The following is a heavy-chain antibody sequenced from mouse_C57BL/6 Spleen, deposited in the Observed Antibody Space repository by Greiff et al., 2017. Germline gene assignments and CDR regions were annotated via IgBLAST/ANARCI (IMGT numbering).Heavy chain of an antibody. CDR2: IDPSDSET. CDR3: ARRGRFDAMDY. Sequence: QVQLQQPGAELVRPGSSVKLSCKASGYTFTSYWMPWVKQRPIQGLEWIGNIDPSDSETHYNQKFKDKATLTVDKSSSTAYMQLSSLTSEDSAVYYGARRGRFDAMDYWGQGTSVTVSS. J-gene: IGHJ4*01. V-gene: IGHV1-52*01. CDR1: GYTFTSYW.